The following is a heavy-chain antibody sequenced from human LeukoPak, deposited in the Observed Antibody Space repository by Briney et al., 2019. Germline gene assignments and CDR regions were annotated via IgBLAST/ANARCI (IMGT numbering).Heavy chain of an antibody. V-gene: IGHV1-3*03. Sequence: GASVTVSCKASGYTFTSYAMHWVRQAPGQRLEWMGWINAGNGNTKYSQEFQGRVTITRDTSASTAYMELSSLRSEDMAVYYCARGRLWAENWFDPWGQGTLVTVSS. CDR3: ARGRLWAENWFDP. J-gene: IGHJ5*02. CDR2: INAGNGNT. D-gene: IGHD4/OR15-4a*01. CDR1: GYTFTSYA.